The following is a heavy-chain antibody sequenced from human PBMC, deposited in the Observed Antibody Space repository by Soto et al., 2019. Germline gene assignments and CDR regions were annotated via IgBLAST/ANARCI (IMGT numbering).Heavy chain of an antibody. J-gene: IGHJ5*02. Sequence: SETLSLTCTVSGDSITRSNFYWGWIRQPPGKGLEWLGSIFYSGSTFYNPALKSRVTFSVYTSKNHFSLKLSSVTAADTAVYYCARHKTTMLTVVSAFDPWGQGTRVTVSS. D-gene: IGHD3-22*01. CDR1: GDSITRSNFY. CDR2: IFYSGST. CDR3: ARHKTTMLTVVSAFDP. V-gene: IGHV4-39*02.